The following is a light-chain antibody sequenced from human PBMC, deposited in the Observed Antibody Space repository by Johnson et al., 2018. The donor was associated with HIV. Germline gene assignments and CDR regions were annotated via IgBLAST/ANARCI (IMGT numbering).Light chain of an antibody. CDR1: SSNIGNNY. V-gene: IGLV1-51*01. CDR3: ATWDSSRRVSF. J-gene: IGLJ1*01. CDR2: DNN. Sequence: QPVLTQPPSVSAAPGQKVTTSCSGSSSNIGNNYVSWYQQLPGTAPKLLIYDNNKRPSGIPDRFSGSKSGTSATLGITGLQTGDEADYYCATWDSSRRVSFFGTGPKVTVL.